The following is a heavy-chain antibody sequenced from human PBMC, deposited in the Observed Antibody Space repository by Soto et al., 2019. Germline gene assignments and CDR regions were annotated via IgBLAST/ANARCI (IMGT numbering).Heavy chain of an antibody. D-gene: IGHD2-21*02. CDR3: TKRPMCAGDCWYFDD. CDR1: GFNFGTYA. J-gene: IGHJ4*02. CDR2: IDDGNSA. V-gene: IGHV3-23*05. Sequence: EVRLLESGGGSEQPGGSLRLSCAASGFNFGTYAMYWVRQAPGKGLEWVSAIDDGNSAYYTDSVKGRFIISRDNSRNTVYLQMDGLRVEDTAIYFCTKRPMCAGDCWYFDDWGQGILVTVSS.